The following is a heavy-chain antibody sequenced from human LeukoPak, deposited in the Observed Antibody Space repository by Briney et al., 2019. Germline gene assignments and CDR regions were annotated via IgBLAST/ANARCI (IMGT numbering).Heavy chain of an antibody. Sequence: TGGSLRLSCTASGFTFSAYAMMWVRQAPGKGPEWVSAIRGGGGSAFYADSVKGRFTIFRDNSMNTLSLQMNSLRVEDTAVYYCAKEQDNLLLLSHFDSWGQGILVTVSA. V-gene: IGHV3-23*01. D-gene: IGHD1-14*01. J-gene: IGHJ4*02. CDR2: IRGGGGSA. CDR1: GFTFSAYA. CDR3: AKEQDNLLLLSHFDS.